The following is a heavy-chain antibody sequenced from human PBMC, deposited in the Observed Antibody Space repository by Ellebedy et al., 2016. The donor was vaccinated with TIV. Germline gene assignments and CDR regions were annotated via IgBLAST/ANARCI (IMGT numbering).Heavy chain of an antibody. Sequence: MPSETLSLPCTVPGGSFSAYNWGWIRQPPGKRLEWIGSIHYSGSANYNPSLKSRATLSVDTSNNQFSLNLTPVTAADTAVYFCVRPRRYASGAMDVWGKGTSVTVSS. CDR2: IHYSGSA. J-gene: IGHJ6*03. CDR1: GGSFSAYN. D-gene: IGHD3-10*01. CDR3: VRPRRYASGAMDV. V-gene: IGHV4-59*08.